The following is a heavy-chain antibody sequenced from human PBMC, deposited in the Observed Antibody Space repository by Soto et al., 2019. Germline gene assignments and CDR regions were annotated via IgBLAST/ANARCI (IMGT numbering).Heavy chain of an antibody. V-gene: IGHV3-74*01. J-gene: IGHJ4*02. D-gene: IGHD2-15*01. CDR2: INSDGSST. Sequence: GGSLRLSCAASGFTFSSYWMHWVRQAPGKGLVWVSRINSDGSSTSYADSVKGRFTISRDNAKNTLYLQMNSLRAEDMAVYYCARVGLNCSGGSCYPHYFDYWGQGTLVTVSS. CDR3: ARVGLNCSGGSCYPHYFDY. CDR1: GFTFSSYW.